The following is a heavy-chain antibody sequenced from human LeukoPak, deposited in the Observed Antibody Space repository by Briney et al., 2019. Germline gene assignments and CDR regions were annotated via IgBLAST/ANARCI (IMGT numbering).Heavy chain of an antibody. Sequence: SETLSLTCAVYGGSFSGYYWSWIRQPPGKGLEWIGEINHSGSTYYNPSLKSRVTISVDTSKNQFSLKLSSVTAADTAVYYCARYCSSTSCYDAFDIWGQGTMVTVSS. J-gene: IGHJ3*02. CDR1: GGSFSGYY. CDR3: ARYCSSTSCYDAFDI. V-gene: IGHV4-34*01. CDR2: INHSGST. D-gene: IGHD2-2*01.